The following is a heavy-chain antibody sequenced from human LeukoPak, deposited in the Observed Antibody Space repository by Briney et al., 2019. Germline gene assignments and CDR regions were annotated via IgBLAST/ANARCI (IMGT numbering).Heavy chain of an antibody. V-gene: IGHV4-39*07. J-gene: IGHJ4*02. CDR3: ARAVWDFWSGYYFDY. CDR2: IYYSGST. CDR1: GGSISSSSYY. D-gene: IGHD3-3*01. Sequence: SETLSLTCTVSGGSISSSSYYWGWIRQPPGKGLEWIGSIYYSGSTYYNPSLKSRVTISVDTSKNQFSLKLSSVTAADTAVYYCARAVWDFWSGYYFDYWSQGTLVTVSS.